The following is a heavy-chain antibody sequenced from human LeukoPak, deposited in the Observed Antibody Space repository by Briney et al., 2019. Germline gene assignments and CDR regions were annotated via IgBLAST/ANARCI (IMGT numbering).Heavy chain of an antibody. D-gene: IGHD3-3*01. J-gene: IGHJ5*02. CDR3: ANSGGGSFGVVIDNWFDP. CDR2: ISGSGGST. CDR1: GFTFSSYA. Sequence: GGSLRLSCAASGFTFSSYAMSWVRQAPGKRLEWVSAISGSGGSTYYADSVKGRFTISRDNSKNTLYLQMNSLRAEDTAVYYCANSGGGSFGVVIDNWFDPWGQGTLVTVSS. V-gene: IGHV3-23*01.